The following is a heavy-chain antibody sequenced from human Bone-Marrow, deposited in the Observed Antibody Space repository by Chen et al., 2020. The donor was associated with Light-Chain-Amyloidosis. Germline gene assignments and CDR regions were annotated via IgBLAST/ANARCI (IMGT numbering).Heavy chain of an antibody. CDR1: GDTLDRYS. CDR2: IIPTSGTA. J-gene: IGHJ4*02. V-gene: IGHV1-69*01. Sequence: QVQLTQSGAELRKPGSSVKVSCKSSGDTLDRYSISWVRQAPGQGLEWMGGIIPTSGTANYAERFQGRVTITADDSTSTVYMELRSLRSDGTAVYYCARELAGITIFGVVTAPDYWGQGTLVTCLL. D-gene: IGHD3-3*01. CDR3: ARELAGITIFGVVTAPDY.